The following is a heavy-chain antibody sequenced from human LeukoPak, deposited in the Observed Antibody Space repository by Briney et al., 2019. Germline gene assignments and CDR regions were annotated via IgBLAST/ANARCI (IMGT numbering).Heavy chain of an antibody. Sequence: ASVKVSCKASGYTFTGYYMHCVRQATGQGLEWMGWINPNSGGTNYAQKFQGRVTMTRDTSISTAYMELSRLRSDDTAVYYCARDGGSSSHYNWFDPWGQGTLVTVSS. CDR2: INPNSGGT. CDR3: ARDGGSSSHYNWFDP. J-gene: IGHJ5*02. D-gene: IGHD6-6*01. CDR1: GYTFTGYY. V-gene: IGHV1-2*02.